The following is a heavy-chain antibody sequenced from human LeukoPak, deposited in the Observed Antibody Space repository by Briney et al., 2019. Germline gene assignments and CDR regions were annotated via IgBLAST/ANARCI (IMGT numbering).Heavy chain of an antibody. CDR2: INHSRST. Sequence: SETLSLTCAVYGGSFSGYYWSWIRQPPGKGLEWIGEINHSRSTNYNPSLKSRVTISEDTSKNQFSLKLSSVTAADTAVYYCARVHRPDEYDDYSNKGQKDWFDPWGQGTLVTVSS. J-gene: IGHJ5*02. CDR3: ARVHRPDEYDDYSNKGQKDWFDP. D-gene: IGHD4-11*01. V-gene: IGHV4-34*01. CDR1: GGSFSGYY.